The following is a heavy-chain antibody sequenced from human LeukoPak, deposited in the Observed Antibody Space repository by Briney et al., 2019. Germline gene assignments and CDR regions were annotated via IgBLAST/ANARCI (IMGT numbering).Heavy chain of an antibody. Sequence: GGSLRLSCAASGFTFSDYYMSWIRQAPGKGLEWVAFIRYDGSNKYYADSVKGRFTISRDNSKNTLYLQMNSLRAEDTAVYYCAKDGVVVVPAASPYYYYMDVWGKGTTVTVSS. CDR2: IRYDGSNK. CDR1: GFTFSDYY. CDR3: AKDGVVVVPAASPYYYYMDV. D-gene: IGHD2-2*01. J-gene: IGHJ6*03. V-gene: IGHV3-30*02.